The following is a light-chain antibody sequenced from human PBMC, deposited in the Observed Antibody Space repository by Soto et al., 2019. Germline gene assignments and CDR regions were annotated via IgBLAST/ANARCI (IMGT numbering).Light chain of an antibody. Sequence: QPVLTQPPSASGTPGQTVTISCSGSSSNIGSNYVYWHQQPPGTAPKLLIDRNNQRPSGVPDRFSGSKSGTSASLAISGLRSEDEADYYCAAWDDSLSGVVFGGGTKLTVL. J-gene: IGLJ2*01. CDR2: RNN. V-gene: IGLV1-47*01. CDR3: AAWDDSLSGVV. CDR1: SSNIGSNY.